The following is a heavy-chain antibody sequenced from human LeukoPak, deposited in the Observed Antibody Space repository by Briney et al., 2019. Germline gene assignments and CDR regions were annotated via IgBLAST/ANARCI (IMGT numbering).Heavy chain of an antibody. J-gene: IGHJ4*02. Sequence: GSLRLSCTASGFTFGDYAMSWVRQPPGKGLEWIGDILHSGGTNYNPSLKSRVTISVDTSKNQFSLKLSSVTAADTAVYYCARQDYNDYYFDYWGQGTLVTVSS. CDR3: ARQDYNDYYFDY. CDR1: GFTFGDYA. D-gene: IGHD4-17*01. CDR2: ILHSGGT. V-gene: IGHV4-34*12.